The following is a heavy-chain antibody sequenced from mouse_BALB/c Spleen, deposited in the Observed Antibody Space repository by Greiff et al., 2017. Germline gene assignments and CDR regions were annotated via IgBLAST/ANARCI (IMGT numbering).Heavy chain of an antibody. CDR1: GYTFTDYN. V-gene: IGHV1S29*02. CDR2: IYPYNGGT. Sequence: EVKLQQSGPELVKPGASVTISCKASGYTFTDYNMHWVKQSHGKSLEWIGYIYPYNGGTGYNQKFKSKATLTVDNSSSTAYMELRSLTSEDSAVYYCARWGDYYGSPRYFDVWGAGTTVTVSS. D-gene: IGHD1-1*01. CDR3: ARWGDYYGSPRYFDV. J-gene: IGHJ1*01.